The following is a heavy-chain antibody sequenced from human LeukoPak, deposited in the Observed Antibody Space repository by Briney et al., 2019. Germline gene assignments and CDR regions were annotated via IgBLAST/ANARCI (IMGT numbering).Heavy chain of an antibody. CDR2: IYSGGST. Sequence: GGSLRLSCAASGFTVSSNYMSWVRQAPGKGLEWVSVIYSGGSTYYADSVKGRFTISRDNSKNTLYLQMNSLRAEDTAVYYCAKETTGYYYGQYDAFDIWGQGTMVTVSS. CDR1: GFTVSSNY. V-gene: IGHV3-66*01. J-gene: IGHJ3*02. D-gene: IGHD3-22*01. CDR3: AKETTGYYYGQYDAFDI.